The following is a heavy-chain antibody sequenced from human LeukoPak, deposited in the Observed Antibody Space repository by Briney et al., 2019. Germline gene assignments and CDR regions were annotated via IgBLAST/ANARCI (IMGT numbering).Heavy chain of an antibody. CDR1: GGSISSGSYY. CDR3: ARGRTTMMVWVDY. D-gene: IGHD3-22*01. Sequence: PSQTLSLTCTVSGGSISSGSYYWSWIRQPAGKGLEWIGRIYTSGSTNYNPSLKSRVTISVDTSKNQFSLKLSSVTAADTAVYYCARGRTTMMVWVDYWGQGTLVTVSS. CDR2: IYTSGST. V-gene: IGHV4-61*02. J-gene: IGHJ4*02.